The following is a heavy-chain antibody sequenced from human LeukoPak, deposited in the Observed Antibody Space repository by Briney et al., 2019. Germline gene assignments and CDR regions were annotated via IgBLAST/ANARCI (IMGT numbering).Heavy chain of an antibody. CDR1: GFTLRSNS. CDR3: ARDLGY. Sequence: GGSLRLSCAGSGFTLRSNSMSWVRQAPGKGLEWVSVIYSGGSTYYADSVKGRFTISRDNSKNTLYLQMNSLRAEDTAMYYCARDLGYWGQGTLVTVSS. V-gene: IGHV3-53*01. J-gene: IGHJ4*02. CDR2: IYSGGST.